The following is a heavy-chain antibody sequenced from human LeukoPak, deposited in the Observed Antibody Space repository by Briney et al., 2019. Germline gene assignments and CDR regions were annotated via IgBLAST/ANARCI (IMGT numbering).Heavy chain of an antibody. V-gene: IGHV3-66*01. CDR1: GFTVSSNY. CDR3: ARSWFDP. J-gene: IGHJ5*02. Sequence: GGSLRLSCAASGFTVSSNYMSWVRQAPGKGLEWVSLIYSGGSTYYADSVKGRFTISRDNAKNSLYLQMNSLRDEDTAVYYCARSWFDPWGQGTLVTVSS. CDR2: IYSGGST.